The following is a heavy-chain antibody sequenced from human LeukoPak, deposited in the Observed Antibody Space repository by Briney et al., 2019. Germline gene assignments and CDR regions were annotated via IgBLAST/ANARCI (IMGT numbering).Heavy chain of an antibody. V-gene: IGHV3-7*01. CDR3: ARGGAWYYDFWSGYPSNPDY. D-gene: IGHD3-3*01. Sequence: PGGSLRLSCAASGFTFSSYWMSWVRQAPGKGLEWVANIKQDRSEKYYVDSVKGRFTISRDNAKNSLYLQMNSLRAEDTAVYYCARGGAWYYDFWSGYPSNPDYWGQGTLVTVSS. CDR1: GFTFSSYW. J-gene: IGHJ4*02. CDR2: IKQDRSEK.